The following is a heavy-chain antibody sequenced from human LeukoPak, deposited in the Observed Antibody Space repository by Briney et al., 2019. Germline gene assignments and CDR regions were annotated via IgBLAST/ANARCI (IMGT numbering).Heavy chain of an antibody. V-gene: IGHV5-51*01. CDR3: ARGVFVVKAMAHYFDY. CDR1: GYSFTSYW. D-gene: IGHD5-18*01. CDR2: IYPGDSDT. Sequence: GESLKISCKGSGYSFTSYWIGWVRQMPGKGLEWMGIIYPGDSDTRYSPFFQGQVTISADKSISTAYLQWSSLKASDTAMYYCARGVFVVKAMAHYFDYWGQGTLVTVSS. J-gene: IGHJ4*02.